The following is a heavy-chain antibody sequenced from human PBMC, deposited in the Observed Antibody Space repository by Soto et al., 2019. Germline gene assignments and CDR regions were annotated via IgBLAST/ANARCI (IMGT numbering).Heavy chain of an antibody. Sequence: QITLKESGPTLVKPTQTLTLTCTFSGFSLSTSGVGVGWIRQPPGKALEWLALIYWDDDKRYSPSLKSRLTLTQDTSNNQVVLTMTNMDPVDTATYYCARSPRFGELPGGFDYWGQGTLVTVSS. CDR1: GFSLSTSGVG. J-gene: IGHJ4*02. CDR2: IYWDDDK. D-gene: IGHD3-10*01. CDR3: ARSPRFGELPGGFDY. V-gene: IGHV2-5*02.